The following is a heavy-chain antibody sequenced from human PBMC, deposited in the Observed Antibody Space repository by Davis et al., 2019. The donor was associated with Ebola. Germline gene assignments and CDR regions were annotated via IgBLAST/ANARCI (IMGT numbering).Heavy chain of an antibody. D-gene: IGHD1-7*01. CDR1: GGSISSYY. Sequence: SETLSLTCTVSGGSISSYYWSWIRQPPGTGLEWIGYIYYSGSTNYNPALKSRVTISLDTSKNQFSLKLSSVTAADTAVYYCARGSGITGTLMDVWGQGTTITVSS. CDR2: IYYSGST. CDR3: ARGSGITGTLMDV. J-gene: IGHJ6*02. V-gene: IGHV4-59*01.